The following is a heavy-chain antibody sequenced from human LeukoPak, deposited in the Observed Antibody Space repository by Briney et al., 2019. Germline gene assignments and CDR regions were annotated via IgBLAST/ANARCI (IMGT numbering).Heavy chain of an antibody. CDR1: GFSFSGNH. V-gene: IGHV3-53*01. CDR2: IYTSGSS. J-gene: IGHJ2*01. D-gene: IGHD2-15*01. Sequence: GGSLRLSCAASGFSFSGNHMSWVRQAPGKGLEWVSVIYTSGSSYYSDSVKGRFTIYRDNSKNTLYLKMHSLRAEDTAVYYCEREGSADWSFDLWGRGSLVTVHS. CDR3: EREGSADWSFDL.